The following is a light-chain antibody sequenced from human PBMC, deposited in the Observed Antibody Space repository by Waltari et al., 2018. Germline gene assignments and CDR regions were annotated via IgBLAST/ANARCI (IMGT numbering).Light chain of an antibody. Sequence: DVVLTQSPLSLPVTLGQPASISCKSSQSLAHSDGYTYLNWFHQRPGQSPRRLFYKVSKRDSGVPDRFSGSGSGTDFTLKITRVEAEDVGIYYCMDGGHWPQWTFGQGTKVEIK. J-gene: IGKJ1*01. CDR3: MDGGHWPQWT. CDR2: KVS. CDR1: QSLAHSDGYTY. V-gene: IGKV2-30*02.